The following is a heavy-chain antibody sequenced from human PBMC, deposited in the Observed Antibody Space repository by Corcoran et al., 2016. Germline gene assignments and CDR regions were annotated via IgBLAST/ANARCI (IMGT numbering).Heavy chain of an antibody. CDR2: IKNDGSGA. CDR3: AREWNYYYFDY. CDR1: GFTFSNYW. D-gene: IGHD1-7*01. Sequence: EVQLVESGGGLVQPGGSLRLSCAASGFTFSNYWMHWVRQAPGKGLVWVSRIKNDGSGAVYADSVEGRFTISRDNARNTLYLQMNSLRAEDTAIYYCAREWNYYYFDYWGQGTLVTVSS. J-gene: IGHJ4*02. V-gene: IGHV3-74*01.